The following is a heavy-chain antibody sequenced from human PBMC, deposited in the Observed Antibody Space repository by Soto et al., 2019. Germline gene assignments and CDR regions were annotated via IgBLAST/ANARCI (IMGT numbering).Heavy chain of an antibody. V-gene: IGHV3-33*01. D-gene: IGHD6-19*01. CDR2: IWYDGSNK. J-gene: IGHJ4*02. Sequence: QVQLVESGGGVVQPGRSLRLSCAASGFAFSTYGMHWVRQAPGKGLEWVAVIWYDGSNKYYVDSVKGRFTISRDNSKNTLYLQMNILRAEDTAVYYCARDYGSGFDYWGQGTLVTVSS. CDR3: ARDYGSGFDY. CDR1: GFAFSTYG.